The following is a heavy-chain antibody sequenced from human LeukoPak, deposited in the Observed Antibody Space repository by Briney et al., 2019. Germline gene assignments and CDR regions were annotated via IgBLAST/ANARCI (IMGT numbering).Heavy chain of an antibody. V-gene: IGHV4-39*01. Sequence: PSETLSLTCTVSGGSISSSSYYWGWIRQPPGKGLEWIGSIYYTGSTYYNPSLKSRVTISVDTSKNQFSLKLRSVTAADTAVYYCSGVGEYYYYMDVWGKGTTVTVSS. CDR1: GGSISSSSYY. D-gene: IGHD1-26*01. J-gene: IGHJ6*03. CDR2: IYYTGST. CDR3: SGVGEYYYYMDV.